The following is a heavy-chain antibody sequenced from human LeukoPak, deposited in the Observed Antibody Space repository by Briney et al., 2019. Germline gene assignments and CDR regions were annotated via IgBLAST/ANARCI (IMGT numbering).Heavy chain of an antibody. Sequence: GGSLRLSCAASGFTFSNYSMNWVRQAPGKGLEWVSSISSSSSYIYYADSVKGRFTISRDNAKNSLYLQMNSLRAEDTAVYYCARVRDLIVVVPAAVRYYYGMDVWGQGTTVTVSS. J-gene: IGHJ6*02. CDR2: ISSSSSYI. V-gene: IGHV3-21*01. CDR1: GFTFSNYS. D-gene: IGHD2-2*01. CDR3: ARVRDLIVVVPAAVRYYYGMDV.